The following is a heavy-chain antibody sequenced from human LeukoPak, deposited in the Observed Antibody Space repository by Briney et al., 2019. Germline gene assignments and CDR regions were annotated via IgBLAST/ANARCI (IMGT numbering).Heavy chain of an antibody. Sequence: ASVKVSCKASGYTFTSYGISWVRQAPGQGLEWMGWISAYNGNTNYAQKLQGRVTMTTDTSTSTAYMELRSLRSDDTAVYYCARDSSSSWYRGGWFDPWGQGTLVTVSS. CDR1: GYTFTSYG. CDR3: ARDSSSSWYRGGWFDP. V-gene: IGHV1-18*01. CDR2: ISAYNGNT. D-gene: IGHD6-13*01. J-gene: IGHJ5*02.